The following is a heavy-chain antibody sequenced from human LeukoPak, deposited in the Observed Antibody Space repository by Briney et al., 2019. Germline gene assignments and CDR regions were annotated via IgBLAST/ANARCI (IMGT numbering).Heavy chain of an antibody. CDR1: GFTFSNYA. V-gene: IGHV3-23*01. J-gene: IGHJ4*02. Sequence: GGPLRLSCAASGFTFSNYAMSWVRQAPGKGLEWVSAISTSGGGIYSADSVKGRFTISRDNSMNTLYLQMYSLRADDTAVYYCAKDGFDYYDSSGYYYFDYWGQGTLVTVSS. CDR2: ISTSGGGI. D-gene: IGHD3-22*01. CDR3: AKDGFDYYDSSGYYYFDY.